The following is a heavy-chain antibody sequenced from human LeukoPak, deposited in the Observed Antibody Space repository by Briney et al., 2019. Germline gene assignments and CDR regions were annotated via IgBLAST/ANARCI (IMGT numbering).Heavy chain of an antibody. J-gene: IGHJ4*02. CDR3: ARSGQRRCSGGSCYPYYFDY. D-gene: IGHD2-15*01. Sequence: GGSLRLSCAASGFTFSNYWMHWVRQAPGKGLVWVSRINTDGSSTGYADSLKGRFTICRDNAKNTLYLQMNSLRAEDTAVYYCARSGQRRCSGGSCYPYYFDYWGQGTLVSVSS. CDR2: INTDGSST. CDR1: GFTFSNYW. V-gene: IGHV3-74*01.